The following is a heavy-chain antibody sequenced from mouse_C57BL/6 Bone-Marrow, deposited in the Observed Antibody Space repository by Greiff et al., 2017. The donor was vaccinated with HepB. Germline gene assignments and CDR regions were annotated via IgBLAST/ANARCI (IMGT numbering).Heavy chain of an antibody. CDR2: ISNGGVIT. CDR3: ARQDSNYYYFDY. D-gene: IGHD2-5*01. CDR1: GFTFSDYY. Sequence: EVKLMESGGGLVQPGGSLKLSCAASGFTFSDYYLYWVRQTPEKRLEWVAYISNGGVITYYPATVQGRFTISRDNAKNTLYLQMSRLKSEDTYMYYCARQDSNYYYFDYWGQGTTLTVSS. J-gene: IGHJ2*01. V-gene: IGHV5-12*01.